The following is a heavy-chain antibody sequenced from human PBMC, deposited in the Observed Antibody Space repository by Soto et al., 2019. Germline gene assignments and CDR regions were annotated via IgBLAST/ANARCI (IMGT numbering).Heavy chain of an antibody. CDR3: AKEQSGDSSSCFYYYDGMDV. CDR2: ISGRGGST. J-gene: IGHJ6*04. V-gene: IGHV3-23*01. CDR1: GFTFSSYA. D-gene: IGHD6-13*01. Sequence: EVQLLESGGGLVQPGGSLSLSCAASGFTFSSYAMSWVRQAHGKGLEWVSAISGRGGSTYYADSVKGRFTISRDNSKNTLYLQMNSLRAEDTAVYYCAKEQSGDSSSCFYYYDGMDVWGKGTTVTVSS.